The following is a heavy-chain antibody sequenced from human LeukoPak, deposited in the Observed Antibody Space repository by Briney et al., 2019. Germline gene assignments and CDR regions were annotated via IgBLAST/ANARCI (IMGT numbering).Heavy chain of an antibody. CDR2: ISGSGGST. D-gene: IGHD3-10*01. CDR1: GFTFSSYA. Sequence: QPGGSLRLSCAASGFTFSSYAMTWVRQAPGKGLEWVSAISGSGGSTYYADSVKGRFTISRDNSKNTVYLQMNSLRAEDTAVYYCAKTDSMFRGAFDYWGQGTLVTVSS. V-gene: IGHV3-23*01. J-gene: IGHJ4*02. CDR3: AKTDSMFRGAFDY.